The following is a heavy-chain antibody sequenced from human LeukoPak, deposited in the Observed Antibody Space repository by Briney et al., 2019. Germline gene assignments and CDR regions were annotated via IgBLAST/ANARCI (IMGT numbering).Heavy chain of an antibody. D-gene: IGHD1-20*01. CDR1: GFTFSSYA. J-gene: IGHJ2*01. V-gene: IGHV3-23*01. Sequence: GGSLRLSCAASGFTFSSYAMSWVRQAPGKGLEWVSAISGSGGSTYYADSVKGRFTISRDNSKNTLYLQMNSLRAEDTAVYYCAKRWGITGTTYFDLWGRGTLSLSPQ. CDR3: AKRWGITGTTYFDL. CDR2: ISGSGGST.